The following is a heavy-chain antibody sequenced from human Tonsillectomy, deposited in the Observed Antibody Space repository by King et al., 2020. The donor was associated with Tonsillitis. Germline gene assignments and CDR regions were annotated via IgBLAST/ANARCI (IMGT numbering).Heavy chain of an antibody. V-gene: IGHV4-59*01. Sequence: QLQESGPGLVKPSETLSLTCTVSGGSISTYYWNWIRQPPGKGLQWIGYIYYSGSINYNPSLKSRVTMSVDTSKNQFSLKLSSVTTADTAVYYCARGEITISWIDSWGQGTLVTVSS. CDR2: IYYSGSI. CDR1: GGSISTYY. D-gene: IGHD6-13*01. CDR3: ARGEITISWIDS. J-gene: IGHJ4*02.